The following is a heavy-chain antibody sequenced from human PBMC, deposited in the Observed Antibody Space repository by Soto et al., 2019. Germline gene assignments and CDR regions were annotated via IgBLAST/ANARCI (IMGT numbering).Heavy chain of an antibody. CDR1: GGSFSAYY. CDR3: ARGSVDTVDSSGLYED. D-gene: IGHD3-22*01. V-gene: IGHV4-34*01. J-gene: IGHJ4*02. Sequence: PSETLSLTCAVYGGSFSAYYWSWIRQPPGKGLEWIGEINHSGGTSYNPSLKSRVTISVDTSKSQFSLKLTSVTAADRAVYYCARGSVDTVDSSGLYEDWGQVTPVTV. CDR2: INHSGGT.